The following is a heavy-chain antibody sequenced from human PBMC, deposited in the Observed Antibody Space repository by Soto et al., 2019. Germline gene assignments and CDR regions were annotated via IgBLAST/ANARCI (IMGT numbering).Heavy chain of an antibody. Sequence: EVQLVQSGVEVKKPGEPLKISCKGFGYSFSTYWIGWVRQLPGQGLEWMGIIYPGDSDTRYSPSFQGQVTISADESITTAYLQWSSLKASDTAMYYCARLHWTVDQYYYYHMDVWGQGTTVTVSS. CDR1: GYSFSTYW. CDR2: IYPGDSDT. CDR3: ARLHWTVDQYYYYHMDV. V-gene: IGHV5-51*01. D-gene: IGHD1-1*01. J-gene: IGHJ6*02.